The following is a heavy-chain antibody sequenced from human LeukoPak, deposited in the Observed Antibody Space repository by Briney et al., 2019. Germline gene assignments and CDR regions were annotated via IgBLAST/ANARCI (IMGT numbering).Heavy chain of an antibody. CDR1: GDTFSGYY. CDR3: ARGAFSGIAGIYAFDI. CDR2: SNPNSGGT. D-gene: IGHD6-13*01. V-gene: IGHV1-2*02. Sequence: ASVKVSCKASGDTFSGYYMHWVRQAPGQGLEWMGWSNPNSGGTNYAQKFQGRVTMTRDTSISTAYTELSRLRSDDTAVYYCARGAFSGIAGIYAFDIWGQGTMVTVSS. J-gene: IGHJ3*02.